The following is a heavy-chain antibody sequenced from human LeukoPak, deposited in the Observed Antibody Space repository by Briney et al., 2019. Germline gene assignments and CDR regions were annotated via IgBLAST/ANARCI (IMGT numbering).Heavy chain of an antibody. Sequence: SETLSLTCTVSGYSSSSDYYWGWIRQPPGNGLEWIGSIYHSGSTYYNPSLKSRVTISVDTSKNQFSLKLSSVTAADTAVYYCARLGKLRTHMDVWGKGTTVTISS. J-gene: IGHJ6*03. CDR2: IYHSGST. V-gene: IGHV4-38-2*02. CDR3: ARLGKLRTHMDV. D-gene: IGHD1-7*01. CDR1: GYSSSSDYY.